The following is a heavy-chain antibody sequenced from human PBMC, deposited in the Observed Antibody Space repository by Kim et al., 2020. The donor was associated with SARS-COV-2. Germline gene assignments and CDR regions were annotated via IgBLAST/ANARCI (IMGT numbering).Heavy chain of an antibody. CDR2: IKPDGSDK. CDR3: ARANGGPDY. V-gene: IGHV3-7*04. D-gene: IGHD3-10*01. Sequence: GGSLRLSCEASGLPFRSSWMTWVRQAPGKGPEWVGSIKPDGSDKYYVDSVKGRFTISRDNAKNSLYLQMNNLRFEDTAVYFCARANGGPDYWGQGTLVTVSS. J-gene: IGHJ4*02. CDR1: GLPFRSSW.